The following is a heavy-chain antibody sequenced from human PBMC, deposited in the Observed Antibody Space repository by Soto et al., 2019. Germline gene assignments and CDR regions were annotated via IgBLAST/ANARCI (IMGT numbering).Heavy chain of an antibody. D-gene: IGHD3-22*01. CDR2: IIPIFGTA. Sequence: QVQLVQSGAEVRKPGSSVRVSCKASGGSFNRHTISWVRQSPGQVLESTGGIIPIFGTANHAQKFQGRVTIIADESTSTVYMELSSLRSDDTAIYYCARGWGYDSTDYYYAYWGQGTLVIVSS. CDR3: ARGWGYDSTDYYYAY. J-gene: IGHJ4*02. V-gene: IGHV1-69*01. CDR1: GGSFNRHT.